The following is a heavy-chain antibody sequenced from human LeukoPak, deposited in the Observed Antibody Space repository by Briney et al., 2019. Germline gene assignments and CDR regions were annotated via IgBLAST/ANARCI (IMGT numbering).Heavy chain of an antibody. CDR2: INPDGSST. Sequence: GGSLRLPCAASGFTLSGYWIHWVRQAPGKGLVWVARINPDGSSTSYADSVKGRFTISRDNARDTLYLQMNSLRAEDTAVYYCARDLLYPRGYWGQGTLVTVSS. J-gene: IGHJ4*02. V-gene: IGHV3-74*01. D-gene: IGHD2-8*01. CDR3: ARDLLYPRGY. CDR1: GFTLSGYW.